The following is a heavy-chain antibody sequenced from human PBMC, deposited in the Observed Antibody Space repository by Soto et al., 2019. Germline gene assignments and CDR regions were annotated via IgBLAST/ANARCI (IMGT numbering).Heavy chain of an antibody. CDR2: IIPIFGTA. J-gene: IGHJ6*02. Sequence: QVQLVQSGAEVKKPGSSVKVSCKASGGTFSSYAISWVRQAPGQGLEWMGGIIPIFGTANYAQKFQGRVTITADESTSTAYMELSSLRSEDTAVYYCARKMGDPYSGSYYYYYYGMDVWGQGTTVTVSS. CDR3: ARKMGDPYSGSYYYYYYGMDV. D-gene: IGHD1-26*01. V-gene: IGHV1-69*01. CDR1: GGTFSSYA.